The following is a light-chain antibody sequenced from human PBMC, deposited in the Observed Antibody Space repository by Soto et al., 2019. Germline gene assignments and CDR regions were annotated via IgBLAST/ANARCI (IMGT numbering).Light chain of an antibody. CDR2: RNN. V-gene: IGLV1-47*01. Sequence: QSVLTQPLSASGTPGQRVTISCSGSSSNIGSNYVYWYQQLPGTAPKLLIYRNNQRPSGVPDRFSGSKSGTSASLAISGLRSEDEADYYCAAWDDSLSGPGVFGGGTQLTVL. CDR1: SSNIGSNY. CDR3: AAWDDSLSGPGV. J-gene: IGLJ2*01.